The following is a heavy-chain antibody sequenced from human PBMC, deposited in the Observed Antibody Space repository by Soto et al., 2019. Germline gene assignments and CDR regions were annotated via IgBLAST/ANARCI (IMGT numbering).Heavy chain of an antibody. J-gene: IGHJ5*02. D-gene: IGHD3-10*01. V-gene: IGHV4-31*03. Sequence: QVQLQESGPGLVKPSQTLSLTCTVSGGSISSGGYYWSWIRQHPGKGLEWIGYIYYSGSTYYNPSLKSRVTISVDTSKNQSSLKLSSVTAADTAVYYCARDIMVRGPNNWFDPWGQGTLVTVSS. CDR2: IYYSGST. CDR1: GGSISSGGYY. CDR3: ARDIMVRGPNNWFDP.